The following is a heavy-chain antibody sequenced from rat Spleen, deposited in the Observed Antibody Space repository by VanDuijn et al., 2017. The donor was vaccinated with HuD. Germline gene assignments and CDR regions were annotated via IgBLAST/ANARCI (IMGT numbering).Heavy chain of an antibody. V-gene: IGHV4-2*01. CDR2: VNQDSSAI. CDR1: GFNFNDYW. J-gene: IGHJ2*01. CDR3: ARYNSGYVDY. D-gene: IGHD4-3*01. Sequence: EVKLVESGGGLVQPGRSLKLSCAASGFNFNDYWMGWVRQAPGKGLEWIGEVNQDSSAIKYSPSLKAKFTVSRDNAQNSLFLQMDKLGSEDTAIYYCARYNSGYVDYWGQGVMVTVSS.